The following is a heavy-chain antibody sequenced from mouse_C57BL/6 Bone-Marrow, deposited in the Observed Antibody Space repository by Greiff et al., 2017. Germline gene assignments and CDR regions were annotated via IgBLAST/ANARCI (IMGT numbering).Heavy chain of an antibody. CDR2: ISGCGGNT. D-gene: IGHD1-1*01. Sequence: EVQRLESGGGLVKPGGSLKLSCAASGFTFSSYSMPWVRQTPEKRLEWVATISGCGGNTYYPDSVKGRFTISGDTAKNTLYLQMSSLRSEDTALYYCARHALYYYGSTYWYFDVWGTGTTVTVSS. CDR1: GFTFSSYS. CDR3: ARHALYYYGSTYWYFDV. V-gene: IGHV5-9*01. J-gene: IGHJ1*03.